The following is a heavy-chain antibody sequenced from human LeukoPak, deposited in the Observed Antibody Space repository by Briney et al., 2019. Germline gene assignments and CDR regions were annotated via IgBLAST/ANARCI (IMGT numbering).Heavy chain of an antibody. D-gene: IGHD2-2*01. CDR1: GGSISSGDYY. CDR2: IYYSGST. Sequence: SETLSLTCTVSGGSISSGDYYWSWIRQPPGKGLEWIGYIYYSGSTYYNPSLKSRVTISVDTSKNQFSLKLSSVTAADTAVYYCARRYCSSTSCYGLGPWFDPWGQGTLVTVSS. V-gene: IGHV4-30-4*01. J-gene: IGHJ5*02. CDR3: ARRYCSSTSCYGLGPWFDP.